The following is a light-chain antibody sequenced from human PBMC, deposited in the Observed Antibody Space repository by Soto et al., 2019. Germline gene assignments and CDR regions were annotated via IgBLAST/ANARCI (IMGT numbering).Light chain of an antibody. CDR3: QHYETSLLT. J-gene: IGKJ4*01. V-gene: IGKV3-20*01. Sequence: IVLTQSPGTLSLSPGQXATLSCRASQRLSSSYLAWYQQRAGQAPRLLIYGASTRATGIPDRFSGSGSGTDFTLTISRLEPEDFAVYYCQHYETSLLTFGGGTKV. CDR1: QRLSSSY. CDR2: GAS.